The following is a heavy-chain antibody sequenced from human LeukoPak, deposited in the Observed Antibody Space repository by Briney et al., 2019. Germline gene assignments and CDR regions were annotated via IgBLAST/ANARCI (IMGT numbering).Heavy chain of an antibody. CDR3: ASAGYSSGWFDY. V-gene: IGHV1-46*01. CDR2: INPSGGST. D-gene: IGHD6-19*01. Sequence: ASVKVSCKATGYTFTSYYMHWVRQAPGQGLEWMGIINPSGGSTSYAQKFQGRVTMTRDTSTSTVYMELSSLRSEDTAVYYCASAGYSSGWFDYWGQGTLVTVSS. CDR1: GYTFTSYY. J-gene: IGHJ4*02.